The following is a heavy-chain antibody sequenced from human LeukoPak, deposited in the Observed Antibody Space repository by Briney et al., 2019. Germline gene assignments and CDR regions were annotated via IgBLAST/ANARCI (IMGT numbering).Heavy chain of an antibody. J-gene: IGHJ4*02. CDR3: ARDLVRGVLNYFDY. Sequence: SETLSLTCTVSGGSISSSSYYWGWIRQPPGKGLEWIGSIYYSGSTYYNPSLKSRVTISVDTSKNQFSLKLSSVTAADTAVYYCARDLVRGVLNYFDYWGQGTLVTVSS. CDR1: GGSISSSSYY. V-gene: IGHV4-39*07. CDR2: IYYSGST. D-gene: IGHD3-10*01.